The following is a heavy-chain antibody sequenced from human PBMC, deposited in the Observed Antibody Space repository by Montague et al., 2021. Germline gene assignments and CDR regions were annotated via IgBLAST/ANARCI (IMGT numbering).Heavy chain of an antibody. Sequence: CAISGDSVSSTTTAWHWIRQSPSRGLEWLGRTYYRSRWYFDYAPXVKSRITIQPDTATNQFSLQVNSVTPEDTAVYFCARDHGLINAWAYWGQGTLVTASS. J-gene: IGHJ4*02. CDR3: ARDHGLINAWAY. V-gene: IGHV6-1*01. D-gene: IGHD2-8*01. CDR1: GDSVSSTTTA. CDR2: TYYRSRWYF.